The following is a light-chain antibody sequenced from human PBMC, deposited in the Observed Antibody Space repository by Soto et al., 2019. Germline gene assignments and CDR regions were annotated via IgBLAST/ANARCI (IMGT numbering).Light chain of an antibody. Sequence: QSVLTQPPSASGTPGQRVTISCSGRRSNIGTNPVNWYQHIPGTAPRLLIHTDSHRPSGVPDRFSGSKSGTSASLAISGLQSEDEADYYCSSYAGSEVFGGGTKLTVL. J-gene: IGLJ2*01. CDR3: SSYAGSEV. V-gene: IGLV1-44*01. CDR2: TDS. CDR1: RSNIGTNP.